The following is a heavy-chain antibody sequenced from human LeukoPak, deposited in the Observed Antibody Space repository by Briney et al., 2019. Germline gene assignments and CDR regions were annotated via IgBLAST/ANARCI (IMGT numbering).Heavy chain of an antibody. J-gene: IGHJ4*02. Sequence: GGPLRLSCSASGFTFSRFAMHWVRQAPGKGLEFVSAISSYGDSTYYADSVKGRFTISRDNSKNTLYLQMSSLRAEDTAVYYCVKDGLEMATIWGDDYWGQGTLVTVSS. V-gene: IGHV3-64D*06. D-gene: IGHD5-24*01. CDR1: GFTFSRFA. CDR3: VKDGLEMATIWGDDY. CDR2: ISSYGDST.